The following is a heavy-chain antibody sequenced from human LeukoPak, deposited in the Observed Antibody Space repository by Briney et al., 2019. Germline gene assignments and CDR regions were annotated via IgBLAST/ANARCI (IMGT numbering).Heavy chain of an antibody. V-gene: IGHV4-34*01. J-gene: IGHJ5*02. CDR2: INHSGST. CDR1: GGSFSGYY. CDR3: ARVPTPNYYDKRPWFDP. Sequence: PSETLSLTCAVYGGSFSGYYWSWIRQPPGMGLEWIGEINHSGSTNYNPSLKSRVTISVDTSKNQFSLKLSSVTAADTAVYYCARVPTPNYYDKRPWFDPWGQGTLVTVSS. D-gene: IGHD3-22*01.